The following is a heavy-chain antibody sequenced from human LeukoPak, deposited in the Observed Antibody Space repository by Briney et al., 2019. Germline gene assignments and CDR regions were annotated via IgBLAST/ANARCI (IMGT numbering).Heavy chain of an antibody. CDR2: IWYDGSNK. D-gene: IGHD6-13*01. V-gene: IGHV3-33*01. Sequence: PGGSLRLSCAASGFTFSSYGIHWVRQAPGKGLEWVAVIWYDGSNKYYADSVKGRFTISRDNSKNTLYLQMNSLRANDTAVYYCAIGYSSSCYPLYYFDYWGQGTLVTVSS. J-gene: IGHJ4*02. CDR3: AIGYSSSCYPLYYFDY. CDR1: GFTFSSYG.